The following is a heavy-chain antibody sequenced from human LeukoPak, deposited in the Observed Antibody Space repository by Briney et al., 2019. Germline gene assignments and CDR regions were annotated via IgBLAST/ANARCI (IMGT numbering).Heavy chain of an antibody. CDR1: EFTFSNYA. V-gene: IGHV3-23*01. Sequence: GSLRLSCAASEFTFSNYAMSWVRQTPGKGLEWVSTLIESGGSLYYADSVKGRFTISRDNAKNSLYLQMNSLRAEDTAVYYCARSNGGYCSSTSCSDAFDIWGQGTMVTVSS. J-gene: IGHJ3*02. CDR2: LIESGGSL. CDR3: ARSNGGYCSSTSCSDAFDI. D-gene: IGHD2-2*01.